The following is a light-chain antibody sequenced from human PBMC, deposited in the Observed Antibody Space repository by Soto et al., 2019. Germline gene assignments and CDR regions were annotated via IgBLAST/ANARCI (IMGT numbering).Light chain of an antibody. J-gene: IGKJ1*01. CDR1: QSVSNR. V-gene: IGKV3-15*01. CDR3: QNYDVWPTVT. Sequence: EVVVTQSPATLSVSPGERATLSCRASQSVSNRIAWYQQRPGQAPRLVVYGVSTRATDIPDRFSGSGSGTEFTLNISSLQSEDFAVYYCQNYDVWPTVTFGQGTKVEIK. CDR2: GVS.